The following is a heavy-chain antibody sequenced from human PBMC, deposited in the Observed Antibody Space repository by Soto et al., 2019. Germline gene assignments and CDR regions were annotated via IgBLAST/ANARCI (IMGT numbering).Heavy chain of an antibody. CDR2: IIPIFATV. Sequence: QVQLVQSGSEVKKPGSSVKVSCKASGGSFSSNPISWVRQAPGQGLEWMAGIIPIFATVHYAQKFQGRVTIPADESTSTDYMELTSLRSEDTAVYFCARGGRGYSSAPRYYFDYWGQGTLVTVSS. J-gene: IGHJ4*02. V-gene: IGHV1-69*01. CDR3: ARGGRGYSSAPRYYFDY. D-gene: IGHD5-18*01. CDR1: GGSFSSNP.